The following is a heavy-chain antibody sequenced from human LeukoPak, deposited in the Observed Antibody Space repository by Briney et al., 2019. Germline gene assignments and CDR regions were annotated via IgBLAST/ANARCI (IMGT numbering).Heavy chain of an antibody. J-gene: IGHJ4*02. Sequence: GGSLRLSCAASGFTFSTFGMHWVRQAPGKGLEGVAVISYDGNSKFYADSVKGRFAISRDNSKNTVFLQMNSLRAEDTAVYYCAKELWFGTFGYWGQGTLVTVSS. D-gene: IGHD3-10*01. CDR1: GFTFSTFG. CDR3: AKELWFGTFGY. V-gene: IGHV3-30*18. CDR2: ISYDGNSK.